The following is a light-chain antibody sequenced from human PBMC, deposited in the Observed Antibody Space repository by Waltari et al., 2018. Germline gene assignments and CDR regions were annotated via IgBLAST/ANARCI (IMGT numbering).Light chain of an antibody. J-gene: IGKJ1*01. Sequence: EIVLTQSPGTLSLSPGERATLSCRASQSVSSSYLAWYQQKPGQAPRLLIYGASSRATGIPDRFSGSGSGTDFTLTISRLEPEDFAVDYCQQYGSSPQTFGQGTKVGIK. CDR3: QQYGSSPQT. V-gene: IGKV3-20*01. CDR2: GAS. CDR1: QSVSSSY.